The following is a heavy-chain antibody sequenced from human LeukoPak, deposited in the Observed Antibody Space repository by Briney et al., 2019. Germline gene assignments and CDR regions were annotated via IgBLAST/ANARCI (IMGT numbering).Heavy chain of an antibody. Sequence: PGWSLRLSCAASGFTFSSYSMYWVRQAPGKGLEWVSYISSSSSTIYYADSVKGRFTISRDNAKNSLYLQMNSLRAEDTAVYYCARGSGSYFPHFDYWGQGTLVTVSS. D-gene: IGHD1-26*01. V-gene: IGHV3-48*01. CDR1: GFTFSSYS. J-gene: IGHJ4*02. CDR3: ARGSGSYFPHFDY. CDR2: ISSSSSTI.